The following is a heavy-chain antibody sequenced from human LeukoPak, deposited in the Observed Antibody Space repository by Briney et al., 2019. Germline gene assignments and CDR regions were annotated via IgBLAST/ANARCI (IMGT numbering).Heavy chain of an antibody. CDR3: ARDTGRIAAAGECAFDI. J-gene: IGHJ3*02. V-gene: IGHV1-18*01. CDR1: GYTFTSYG. CDR2: ISAYNGNT. D-gene: IGHD6-13*01. Sequence: SVKVSCKASGYTFTSYGISWVRQAPGQGLEWMGWISAYNGNTNYAQKLQGRVTMTTDTSTSTAYMELRSLRSDDTAVYYCARDTGRIAAAGECAFDIWGQGTLVADPS.